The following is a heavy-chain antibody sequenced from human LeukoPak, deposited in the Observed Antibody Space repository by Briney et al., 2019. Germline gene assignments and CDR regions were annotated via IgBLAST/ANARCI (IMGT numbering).Heavy chain of an antibody. V-gene: IGHV3-30*02. CDR1: GFTFSSYG. CDR2: IRHDGSNI. D-gene: IGHD1-14*01. CDR3: AKGAITSSITCYFDY. J-gene: IGHJ4*02. Sequence: GGSLRLSCAASGFTFSSYGMHWVRQAPGKGLEWVAFIRHDGSNINYADSVKGRFTISRDKSRNTLHLQMNSLRVEDTAVYYCAKGAITSSITCYFDYWGQGTLVTVSS.